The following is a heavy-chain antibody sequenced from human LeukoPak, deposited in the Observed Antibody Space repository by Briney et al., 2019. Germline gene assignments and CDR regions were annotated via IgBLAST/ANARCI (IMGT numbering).Heavy chain of an antibody. D-gene: IGHD2-2*01. CDR3: AMYPVGRDQLLTVDY. CDR2: IIPIFGTA. Sequence: WASVKVSCKASGGTFSSYAISWVRQAPGQGLEWMGGIIPIFGTANYAQKFQGRVTITADKSTSTAYMELSSLRPEDTAVYYCAMYPVGRDQLLTVDYWGQGTLVTVSS. V-gene: IGHV1-69*06. J-gene: IGHJ4*02. CDR1: GGTFSSYA.